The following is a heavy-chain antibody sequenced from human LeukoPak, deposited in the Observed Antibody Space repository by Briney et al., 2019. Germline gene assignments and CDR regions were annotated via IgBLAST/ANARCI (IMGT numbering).Heavy chain of an antibody. CDR3: ARAAHYYGSGSYTVDY. V-gene: IGHV3-30*03. J-gene: IGHJ4*02. CDR1: GFTFRSYS. Sequence: PGGSLRLSCAASGFTFRSYSMNWVRQAPGKGLEWVAVISYDGSNKYYADSVKGRFTISRDNSKNTLYLQMNSLRAEDTAVYYCARAAHYYGSGSYTVDYWGQGTLVTVSS. D-gene: IGHD3-10*01. CDR2: ISYDGSNK.